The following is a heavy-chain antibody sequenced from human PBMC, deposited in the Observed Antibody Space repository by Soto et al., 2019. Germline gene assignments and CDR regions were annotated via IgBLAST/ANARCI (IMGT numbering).Heavy chain of an antibody. CDR2: ISYSGST. Sequence: SETLSLTCTVSGGSISSSSYYWGWIRQPPGKGLEWIGDISYSGSTYYNPSLKSRVTISVDTSKNQFSLKLSSVTAADTAVYYCARRHYYSGIYYPSHFDYWGQGTLVTVSS. J-gene: IGHJ4*02. CDR1: GGSISSSSYY. D-gene: IGHD3-10*01. V-gene: IGHV4-39*01. CDR3: ARRHYYSGIYYPSHFDY.